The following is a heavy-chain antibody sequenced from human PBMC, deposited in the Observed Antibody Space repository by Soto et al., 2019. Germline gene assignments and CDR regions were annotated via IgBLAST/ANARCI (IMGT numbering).Heavy chain of an antibody. D-gene: IGHD7-27*01. CDR1: GDTFRRSA. J-gene: IGHJ4*03. Sequence: SVPVSCPTAGDTFRRSAISWVRQAHRQLLEWMGGIIPIFGTANYAQKFQGRVTITADESTSTAYMELSSLRSEDTAVYYCARGNYWGSRLSYLDYWGQGTRVTVSA. V-gene: IGHV1-69*13. CDR2: IIPIFGTA. CDR3: ARGNYWGSRLSYLDY.